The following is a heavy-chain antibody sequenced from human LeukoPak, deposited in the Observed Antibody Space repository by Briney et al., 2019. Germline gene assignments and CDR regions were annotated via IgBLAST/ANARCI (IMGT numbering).Heavy chain of an antibody. CDR1: GFTFSNYG. J-gene: IGHJ4*02. D-gene: IGHD1-26*01. CDR2: ISDDGNKK. Sequence: GGSLRLSCAASGFTFSNYGMHWVRQAPGKGLEWVALISDDGNKKYFGDSVKGRFTISRDKSKNTVYLQVTSLRPEDTALYYCARDQTWACDYWGQGTLVTVSS. CDR3: ARDQTWACDY. V-gene: IGHV3-30*03.